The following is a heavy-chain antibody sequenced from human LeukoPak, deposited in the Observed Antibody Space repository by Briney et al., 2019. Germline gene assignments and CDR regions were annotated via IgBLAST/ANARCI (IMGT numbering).Heavy chain of an antibody. CDR2: ISYDGSNK. CDR3: ATEDEDYYYYMDV. CDR1: GFTFSSYS. D-gene: IGHD2-15*01. J-gene: IGHJ6*03. Sequence: GGSLRLSCAAPGFTFSSYSMHWVRQAPGKGLEWVAVISYDGSNKYYADSVKGRFTISRDNSKNTLYLQMNSLRAEDTAVYYCATEDEDYYYYMDVWGKGTTVTVSS. V-gene: IGHV3-30*03.